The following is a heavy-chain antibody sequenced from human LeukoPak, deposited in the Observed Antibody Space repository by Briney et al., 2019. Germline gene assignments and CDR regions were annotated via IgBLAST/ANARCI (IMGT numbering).Heavy chain of an antibody. J-gene: IGHJ4*02. Sequence: SETLSLTCSVSGDSITSSHYYWGWIRQPPGKGLEWIGSIYYSGSTYYNPSLKSRVSMSIDKSKSQFSLNLRSVTAADTAVYYCARYVPVKTGPTRASFDYWGQGALVTVSS. CDR1: GDSITSSHYY. D-gene: IGHD1-1*01. V-gene: IGHV4-39*07. CDR3: ARYVPVKTGPTRASFDY. CDR2: IYYSGST.